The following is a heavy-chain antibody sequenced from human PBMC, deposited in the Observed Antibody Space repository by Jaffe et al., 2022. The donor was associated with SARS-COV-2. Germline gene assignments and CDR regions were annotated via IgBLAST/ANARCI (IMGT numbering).Heavy chain of an antibody. CDR1: GGSISSSNW. CDR2: MYHSGST. CDR3: ARYFVYGSGSYLDY. J-gene: IGHJ4*02. D-gene: IGHD3-10*01. Sequence: QVQLQESGPGLVKPSGTLSLTCAVSGGSISSSNWWSWVRQSPGKGLEWIGEMYHSGSTKYNPSLKSRVTISVDKSKNQFSLKLSSVTAADTAVYYCARYFVYGSGSYLDYWGQGNLVTVSS. V-gene: IGHV4-4*02.